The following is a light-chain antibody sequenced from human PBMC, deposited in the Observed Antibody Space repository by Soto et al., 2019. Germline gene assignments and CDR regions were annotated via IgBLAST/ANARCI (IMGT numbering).Light chain of an antibody. CDR3: AAWDDSLSGLVV. CDR1: RSNIGSNS. V-gene: IGLV1-44*01. J-gene: IGLJ2*01. Sequence: QSVLTQPPSASGTPGQRVTISCSGSRSNIGSNSVNWYQQLPGTAPKLLIYGSDKRPSGVPDRFSGSKSGTSASLAISGLQSEDEADYYCAAWDDSLSGLVVFGGGTKLTVL. CDR2: GSD.